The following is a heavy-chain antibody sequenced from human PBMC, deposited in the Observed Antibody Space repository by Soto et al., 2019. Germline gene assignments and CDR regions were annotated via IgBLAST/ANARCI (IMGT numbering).Heavy chain of an antibody. J-gene: IGHJ4*02. Sequence: EAQLVESGGGLVQPGRSLRLSCAGSGFIFDDFAIHWVRQAPGKGLEWVSGISWNSDSIGYGDYVKGRFNISRDNAKNALYLQMNSLRVEDTALYYGTKVGGLDHFWSGPLHFDLWGQGTLVTVSS. D-gene: IGHD3-3*02. CDR1: GFIFDDFA. CDR3: TKVGGLDHFWSGPLHFDL. V-gene: IGHV3-9*01. CDR2: ISWNSDSI.